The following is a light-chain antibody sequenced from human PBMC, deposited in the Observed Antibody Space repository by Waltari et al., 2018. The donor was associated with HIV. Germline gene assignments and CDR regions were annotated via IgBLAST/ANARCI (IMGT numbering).Light chain of an antibody. CDR2: ASS. Sequence: DIQMFQSPSSLSAFVGDRVTITCRASQGVGNDLVWFQQKPGEAPRRLIFASSTLQSDVPSRFSGSGSGTEFTLTISSLQPEDFATYYCLQYNSFPLTFGGGTKVEIK. CDR1: QGVGND. J-gene: IGKJ4*01. CDR3: LQYNSFPLT. V-gene: IGKV1-17*01.